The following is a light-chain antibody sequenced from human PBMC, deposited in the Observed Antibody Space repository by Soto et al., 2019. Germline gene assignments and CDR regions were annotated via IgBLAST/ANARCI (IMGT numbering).Light chain of an antibody. J-gene: IGKJ1*01. CDR2: GAS. CDR3: EQYVSSPRT. V-gene: IGKV3-20*01. CDR1: QSVSSSH. Sequence: TQGQESMSLSPGERANLYCRASQSVSSSHLAWYQQKPGQAPRLLIYGASSRATGIPDRFSGSGSGTDFTLTISRLEPEACAVYYSEQYVSSPRTSGPGTKVDIK.